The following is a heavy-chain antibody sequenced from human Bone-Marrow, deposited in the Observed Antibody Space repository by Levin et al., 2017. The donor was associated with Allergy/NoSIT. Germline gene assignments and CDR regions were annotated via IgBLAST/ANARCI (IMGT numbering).Heavy chain of an antibody. CDR3: ARDEGLGLEISS. CDR1: GGTLKSYT. V-gene: IGHV1-69*13. D-gene: IGHD5-24*01. J-gene: IGHJ4*02. CDR2: IIPMFGAT. Sequence: SVKVSCKDSGGTLKSYTFSWVRLAPGQGLEWMGGIIPMFGATNYAEKFRGRVTITADDSTMTVYMEVNSLRVEDTAVYYCARDEGLGLEISSWGQGTRVTVSS.